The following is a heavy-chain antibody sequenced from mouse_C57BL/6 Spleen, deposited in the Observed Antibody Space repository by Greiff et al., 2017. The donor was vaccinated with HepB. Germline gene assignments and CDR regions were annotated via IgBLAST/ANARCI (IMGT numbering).Heavy chain of an antibody. CDR2: ISDGGSYT. J-gene: IGHJ2*01. D-gene: IGHD2-4*01. Sequence: EVMLVESGGGLVKPGGSLKLSCAASGFTFSSYAMSWVRQTPEKRLEWVATISDGGSYTYYPDNVKGRFTISRDNAKNNLYLQMSHLTSEDTAMYYCAREGVYYDYDGGFDYWGQGTTLTVSS. V-gene: IGHV5-4*01. CDR1: GFTFSSYA. CDR3: AREGVYYDYDGGFDY.